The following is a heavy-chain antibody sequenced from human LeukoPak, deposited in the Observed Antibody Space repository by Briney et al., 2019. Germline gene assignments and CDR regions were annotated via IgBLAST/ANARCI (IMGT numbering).Heavy chain of an antibody. V-gene: IGHV3-9*01. Sequence: GGSLRLSCAASGFTFDDYAMHWVRQAPGKGLEWVSGISWNSGSIVYADSVKGRFTISRDNAKNSLYLQMNSLRAEDTALYYCAKDKGPYGDYYFDYWGQGTLVTVSS. CDR3: AKDKGPYGDYYFDY. D-gene: IGHD4-17*01. CDR2: ISWNSGSI. J-gene: IGHJ4*02. CDR1: GFTFDDYA.